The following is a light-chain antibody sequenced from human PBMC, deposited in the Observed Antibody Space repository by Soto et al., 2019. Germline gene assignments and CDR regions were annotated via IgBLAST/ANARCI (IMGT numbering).Light chain of an antibody. Sequence: EIVLTQSPGTLSLSPGERATLSCRASQSVDSSYLAWYQQKPGQPPRLLIYDASSRATGIPDRFDGSGSGTDFTLTITRLEPEDFATYYCQQYDNLPPVFGGGTKVEIK. CDR1: QSVDSSY. CDR2: DAS. J-gene: IGKJ4*01. V-gene: IGKV3-20*01. CDR3: QQYDNLPPV.